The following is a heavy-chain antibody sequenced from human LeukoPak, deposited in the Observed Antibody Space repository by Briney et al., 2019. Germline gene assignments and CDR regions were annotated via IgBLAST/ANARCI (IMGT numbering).Heavy chain of an antibody. CDR1: GFMFHDYA. CDR3: ARESESSGWYDY. Sequence: GGSLRLSCAAPGFMFHDYAIHWVRQAPGKGLERVSLISGDGGSTFYADSVKGRFTISRDNSKNSLYLQMNSLRSDDTALYYCARESESSGWYDYWGQGTLVTVSS. V-gene: IGHV3-43*02. D-gene: IGHD6-19*01. J-gene: IGHJ4*02. CDR2: ISGDGGST.